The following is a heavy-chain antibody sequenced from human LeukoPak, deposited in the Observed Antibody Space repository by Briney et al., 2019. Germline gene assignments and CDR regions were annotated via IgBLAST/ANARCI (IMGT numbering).Heavy chain of an antibody. D-gene: IGHD3-22*01. Sequence: ASVKVSCKVSGYTLTELSMHWVRQAPGKGLEWMGGFDPEDGETIYAQKFQGRVTTTEDTSTDTAYMELSSLRSEDTAVYYCATEMGYYDSSGYYYIRYFQHWGQGTLVTVSS. CDR2: FDPEDGET. V-gene: IGHV1-24*01. J-gene: IGHJ1*01. CDR1: GYTLTELS. CDR3: ATEMGYYDSSGYYYIRYFQH.